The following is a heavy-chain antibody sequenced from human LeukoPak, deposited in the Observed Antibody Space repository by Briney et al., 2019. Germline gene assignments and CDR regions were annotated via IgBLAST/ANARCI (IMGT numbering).Heavy chain of an antibody. D-gene: IGHD5-18*01. CDR2: INPNSGGT. J-gene: IGHJ3*02. Sequence: ASVKVSCKASGYTFTGYYMHWVRQAPGQGLEWMGWINPNSGGTNYAQKFQGRVTMTRDTSISTAYMELSGLRSDDTAVYYCARANTAMVPDAFDTWGQGTMVTVSS. CDR3: ARANTAMVPDAFDT. V-gene: IGHV1-2*02. CDR1: GYTFTGYY.